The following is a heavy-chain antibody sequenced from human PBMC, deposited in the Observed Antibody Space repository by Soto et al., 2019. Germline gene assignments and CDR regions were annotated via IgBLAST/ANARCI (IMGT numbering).Heavy chain of an antibody. CDR2: IYYSGST. D-gene: IGHD3-22*01. CDR3: ARDKYYYDSSGYYYYFDY. CDR1: GGSISSSSYY. J-gene: IGHJ4*02. V-gene: IGHV4-39*01. Sequence: ASETLSLTCTVSGGSISSSSYYWGWIRQPPGKGLEWIGSIYYSGSTYYNPSLKSRVTISVGTSKNQFSLKLSSVTAADTAVYYCARDKYYYDSSGYYYYFDYWGQGTLVTVSS.